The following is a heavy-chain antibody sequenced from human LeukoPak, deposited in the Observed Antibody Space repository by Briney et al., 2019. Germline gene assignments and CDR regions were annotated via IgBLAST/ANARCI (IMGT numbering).Heavy chain of an antibody. CDR2: VNESGGT. Sequence: SETLSLTCAVYIDSLSNYHWNWIRQTPAKGLEWIGEVNESGGTNISPSLRSRVILSVDTSKNQFSLKLISVTVADTAVYYCARGQGATVPQVGKNWFDPWGQGTRVTVSS. CDR3: ARGQGATVPQVGKNWFDP. V-gene: IGHV4-34*01. J-gene: IGHJ5*02. D-gene: IGHD1-26*01. CDR1: IDSLSNYH.